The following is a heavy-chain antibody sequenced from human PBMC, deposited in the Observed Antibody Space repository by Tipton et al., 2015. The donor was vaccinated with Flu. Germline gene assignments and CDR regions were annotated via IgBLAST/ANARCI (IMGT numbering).Heavy chain of an antibody. Sequence: SLRLSCAASGFPFDDYAMHWVRQAPGKGLEWVSGISWNSGSIGYADSVKGRFTISRDNAKNSLYLQMNSLRAEDTALYYCAKDIRIVGATHRSNYYYYGMDVWGQGTTVTVSS. CDR3: AKDIRIVGATHRSNYYYYGMDV. CDR1: GFPFDDYA. D-gene: IGHD1-26*01. V-gene: IGHV3-9*01. CDR2: ISWNSGSI. J-gene: IGHJ6*02.